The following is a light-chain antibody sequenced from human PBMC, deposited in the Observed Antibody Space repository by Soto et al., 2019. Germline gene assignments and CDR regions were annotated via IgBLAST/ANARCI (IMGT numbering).Light chain of an antibody. CDR3: QQYKTYRT. V-gene: IGKV1-17*01. CDR2: STS. J-gene: IGKJ1*01. Sequence: GDRVTITFRASQCIGNDLGWYQQKPGKAPKRLIYSTSSLQSGVPSRFSGSGSGTEFTLTISTLQPDDFATYYCQQYKTYRTFGQGTKVDIK. CDR1: QCIGND.